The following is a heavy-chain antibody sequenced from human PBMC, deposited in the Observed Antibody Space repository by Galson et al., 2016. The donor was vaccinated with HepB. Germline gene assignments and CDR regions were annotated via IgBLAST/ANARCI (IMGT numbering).Heavy chain of an antibody. CDR3: VRGSYGSWGSVWY. J-gene: IGHJ4*02. CDR1: GFTFSGHG. D-gene: IGHD1-26*01. Sequence: SLRLSCAASGFTFSGHGMHWVRQAPGGGLEWVAVISNDGSDKQYVDSAKGRFTVSRDNSKNTLYMQMNSLRAEDTAVYYCVRGSYGSWGSVWYWGQGTLVTVSS. CDR2: ISNDGSDK. V-gene: IGHV3-33*05.